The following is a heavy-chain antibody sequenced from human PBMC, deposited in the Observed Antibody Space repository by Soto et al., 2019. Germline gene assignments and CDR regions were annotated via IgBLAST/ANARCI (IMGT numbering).Heavy chain of an antibody. Sequence: EVQLVESGGGLVKPGGSLRLSCAASGFTFSNAWMSWVRQAPGKGLEWVGRIKSKTDGGTTDYAAPVKGRFTISRDDSKNTLYLQMNSLKTEDTAVYYWTTELRRYYYYMDVWGKGTTVTVSS. CDR1: GFTFSNAW. CDR2: IKSKTDGGTT. CDR3: TTELRRYYYYMDV. J-gene: IGHJ6*03. V-gene: IGHV3-15*01. D-gene: IGHD3-3*01.